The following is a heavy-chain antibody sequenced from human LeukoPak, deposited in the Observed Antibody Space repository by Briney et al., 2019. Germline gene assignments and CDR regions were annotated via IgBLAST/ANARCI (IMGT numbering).Heavy chain of an antibody. J-gene: IGHJ4*02. CDR2: IYYSGST. Sequence: PSQTLSLTCTVSGGSISSGGYYWSWLRQHPGTGLEWIGYIYYSGSTYYNPSLKSRVTISVDTSRNQFSLKLSSVTAADTAVYYCARILRHYGEDEKVVDYWGQGTLVTVSS. V-gene: IGHV4-31*03. D-gene: IGHD4-17*01. CDR3: ARILRHYGEDEKVVDY. CDR1: GGSISSGGYY.